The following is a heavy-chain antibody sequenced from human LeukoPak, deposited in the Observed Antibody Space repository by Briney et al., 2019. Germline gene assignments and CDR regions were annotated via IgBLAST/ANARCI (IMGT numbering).Heavy chain of an antibody. V-gene: IGHV3-74*01. CDR2: LYPDGRRR. D-gene: IGHD6-13*01. CDR1: GFPFSNYW. Sequence: GGPLRLSCAACGFPFSNYWMHWVRQAPGKGLVWVSRLYPDGRRRSYADSGKRRFTISRDNAKNTVYLQMNSLRAEDTAVYYCASASSHRIAAGGDYRGQGTLVTVSS. J-gene: IGHJ4*02. CDR3: ASASSHRIAAGGDY.